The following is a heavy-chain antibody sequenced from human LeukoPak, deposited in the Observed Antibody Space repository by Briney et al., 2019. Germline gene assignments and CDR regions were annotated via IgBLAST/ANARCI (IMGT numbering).Heavy chain of an antibody. CDR1: GGSISSGSYY. CDR3: ARGTYYYDSSGYQTFDY. D-gene: IGHD3-22*01. J-gene: IGHJ4*02. CDR2: IYTSGST. Sequence: PSQTLSLTCTVSGGSISSGSYYWSWIRQPAGKGLEWIGRIYTSGSTNYNPSLKSRVTISVDTSKNQFSLKLSSVTAAGTAVYYCARGTYYYDSSGYQTFDYWGQGTLVTVSS. V-gene: IGHV4-61*02.